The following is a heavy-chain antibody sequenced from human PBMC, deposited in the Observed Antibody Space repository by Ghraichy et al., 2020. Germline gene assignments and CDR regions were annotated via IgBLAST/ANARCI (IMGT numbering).Heavy chain of an antibody. D-gene: IGHD3-3*01. CDR3: ARGSGRNANVLRFLEWLLYHLY. J-gene: IGHJ4*02. CDR1: GYTFTSYD. V-gene: IGHV1-8*02. Sequence: ASVKVSCKASGYTFTSYDINWVRQATGQGLEWMGWMNPNSGNAGYAQKFQGRVTMTRNTSISTAYMELSSLRSEDTAVYYCARGSGRNANVLRFLEWLLYHLYWGQGTLVTVSS. CDR2: MNPNSGNA.